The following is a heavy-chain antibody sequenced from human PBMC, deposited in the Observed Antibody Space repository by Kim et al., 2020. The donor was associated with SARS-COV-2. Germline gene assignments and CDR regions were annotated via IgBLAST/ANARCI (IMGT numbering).Heavy chain of an antibody. V-gene: IGHV3-64*01. Sequence: GGSLRLSCAASGFTFSSYAMHWVRQAPGKGLEYVSAISSNGGSTYYANSVKGRFTISRDNSKNTLYLQMGSLRAEDMAVYYCARGGRYLPHIVVVPAAIHHRYYYYGMDVWGQGTTVTVSS. D-gene: IGHD2-2*01. CDR2: ISSNGGST. J-gene: IGHJ6*02. CDR1: GFTFSSYA. CDR3: ARGGRYLPHIVVVPAAIHHRYYYYGMDV.